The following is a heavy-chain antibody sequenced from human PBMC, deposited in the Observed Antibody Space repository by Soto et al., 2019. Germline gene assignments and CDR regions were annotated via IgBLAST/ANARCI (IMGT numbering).Heavy chain of an antibody. Sequence: SVKVSCKASGGTFSNHALSWVRQAPGQGPEWMGGIIPLSGTTNYAPKFQGRVTITADESMTTAYMELSSLRYADTAVYYCARGPDRSGFYLFDYWGQGTPVTVSS. CDR1: GGTFSNHA. CDR3: ARGPDRSGFYLFDY. CDR2: IIPLSGTT. J-gene: IGHJ4*02. D-gene: IGHD3-22*01. V-gene: IGHV1-69*13.